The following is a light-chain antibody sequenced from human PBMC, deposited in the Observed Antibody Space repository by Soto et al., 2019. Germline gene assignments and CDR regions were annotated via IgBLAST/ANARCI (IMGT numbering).Light chain of an antibody. V-gene: IGLV2-14*03. CDR1: SSDIGASNF. J-gene: IGLJ2*01. CDR3: SSYTGTSAGI. Sequence: QAVVTQPASVSGSPGQSITISCTGTSSDIGASNFVSWYQQHPGKAPKVVIFDVSNRPSGVSNRFSGSKSGNTASLTISGLQAEDEADYYCSSYTGTSAGIFGGGTKLTVL. CDR2: DVS.